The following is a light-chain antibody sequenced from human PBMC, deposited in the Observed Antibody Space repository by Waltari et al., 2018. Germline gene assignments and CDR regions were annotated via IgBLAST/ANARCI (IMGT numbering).Light chain of an antibody. CDR1: QDIKTW. CDR2: KAS. J-gene: IGKJ4*01. Sequence: DIQMTQSPSALSASVGDSVTITCGASQDIKTWLAWYQPKPGKGPHPLIYKASSLERGVPSRFSGSASGTEFTLTISSLQPDDFATYFCQQYHRYPVTFGGGTKVDIK. V-gene: IGKV1-5*03. CDR3: QQYHRYPVT.